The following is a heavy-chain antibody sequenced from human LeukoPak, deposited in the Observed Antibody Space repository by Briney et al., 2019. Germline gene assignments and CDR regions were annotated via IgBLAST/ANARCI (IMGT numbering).Heavy chain of an antibody. D-gene: IGHD6-13*01. Sequence: ASVKVSCKASGYTFTGYYMHWVRQAPGQGLEWVGWINPNSGGTNYAQKFQGRVTMTRDTSISTVYMELSRLRSDDTAVYYCARDITGSWNWFDPWGQGTLVTVSS. J-gene: IGHJ5*02. CDR3: ARDITGSWNWFDP. V-gene: IGHV1-2*02. CDR1: GYTFTGYY. CDR2: INPNSGGT.